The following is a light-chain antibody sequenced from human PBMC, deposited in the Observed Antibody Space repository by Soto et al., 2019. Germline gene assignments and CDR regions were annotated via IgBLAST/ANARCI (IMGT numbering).Light chain of an antibody. V-gene: IGKV3-20*01. CDR2: GAS. CDR1: QSVSSTY. J-gene: IGKJ1*01. Sequence: EIVLTQSPGTLSLSPGERATLSCRASQSVSSTYLAWYQQKPGQAPRLLIYGASNRATGIPDSFSGSGFGTDFTLTISRLESEDLAEYYCKQYGGSRWTFGQGTKVDI. CDR3: KQYGGSRWT.